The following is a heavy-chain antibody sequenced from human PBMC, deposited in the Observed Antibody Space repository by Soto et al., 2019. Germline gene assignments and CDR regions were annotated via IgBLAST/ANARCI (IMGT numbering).Heavy chain of an antibody. J-gene: IGHJ4*02. D-gene: IGHD2-15*01. CDR3: ARDREAGCSGGSCSFFDY. V-gene: IGHV4-30-4*01. CDR2: IYYSGST. Sequence: PSETLSLTCPVSGGSISSGDYYWSWIRQPPGKGLEWIGYIYYSGSTYYNPSLKSRVTISVDTSKNQFSLKLSSVTAADTAVYYCARDREAGCSGGSCSFFDYWGQGTLVTVSS. CDR1: GGSISSGDYY.